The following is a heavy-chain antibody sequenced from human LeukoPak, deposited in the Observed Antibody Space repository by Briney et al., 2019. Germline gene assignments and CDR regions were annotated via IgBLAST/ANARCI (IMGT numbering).Heavy chain of an antibody. V-gene: IGHV3-21*01. CDR1: GFTFSSYS. CDR3: ARKLERLGGNNWFDP. Sequence: GGSLRLSCAASGFTFSSYSMNWVRQAPGKGLEWVSSISSSSSYIYYADSVKGRFTISRDNAKNSLYLQMNSLRAEDTAVYYCARKLERLGGNNWFDPWGKGTLVTVSS. J-gene: IGHJ5*02. D-gene: IGHD1-1*01. CDR2: ISSSSSYI.